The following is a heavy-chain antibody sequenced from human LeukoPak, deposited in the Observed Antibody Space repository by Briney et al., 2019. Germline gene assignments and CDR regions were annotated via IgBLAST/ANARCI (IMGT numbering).Heavy chain of an antibody. Sequence: ASVKVSCKASGCTFATYGISWVRQAPGQGLEWMGWISAYNGNTNYAQKLQGRVTMTTDTSTSTAYMELRSLRSDDTAMYYCARRSGYCSSTSCSPGDYWGQGTLVTVSS. J-gene: IGHJ4*02. V-gene: IGHV1-18*01. CDR2: ISAYNGNT. CDR1: GCTFATYG. CDR3: ARRSGYCSSTSCSPGDY. D-gene: IGHD2-2*01.